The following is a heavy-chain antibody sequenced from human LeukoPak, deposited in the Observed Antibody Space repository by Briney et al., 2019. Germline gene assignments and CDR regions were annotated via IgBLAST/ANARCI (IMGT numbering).Heavy chain of an antibody. V-gene: IGHV4-34*01. Sequence: NPSETLSLTCAVYGGSFSGYYWSWIRQPPGKGLEWIGEINHSGSTNYNPSLKSRVTISVDTSKNQFSLKLSSVTAADTAVYYCARQPRLRITMVRGQSAEIDYWGQGTLVTVSS. D-gene: IGHD3-10*01. CDR2: INHSGST. CDR1: GGSFSGYY. CDR3: ARQPRLRITMVRGQSAEIDY. J-gene: IGHJ4*02.